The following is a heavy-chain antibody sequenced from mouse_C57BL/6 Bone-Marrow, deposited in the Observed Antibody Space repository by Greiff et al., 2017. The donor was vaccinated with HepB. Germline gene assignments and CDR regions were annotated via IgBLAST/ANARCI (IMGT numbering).Heavy chain of an antibody. J-gene: IGHJ3*01. CDR1: GYTFTTYP. Sequence: VQLLESGAELVKPGASVKMSCKASGYTFTTYPIKWVKQSHGKGLEWIGNFHPYNDDTKYNEKFKGKATLTVEKSSSTVYLELSRLTSDDSAVYDCEKYEVYGYHGLDYWGQGTLVTVSA. V-gene: IGHV1-47*01. CDR3: EKYEVYGYHGLDY. CDR2: FHPYNDDT. D-gene: IGHD2-2*01.